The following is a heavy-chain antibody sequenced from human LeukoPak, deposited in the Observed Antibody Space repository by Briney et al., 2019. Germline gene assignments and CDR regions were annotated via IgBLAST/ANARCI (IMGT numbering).Heavy chain of an antibody. Sequence: GGSLRLSCGASGFTFSSYAMHWVRQSPGKGLEWVALISYDGANKFYADSVKGRFTVSRDNSRNTLSLQVENVGPEDTAIYYCAKGGYDYVEVGYFDSWGQGTLVTVSS. J-gene: IGHJ4*02. V-gene: IGHV3-30*01. CDR2: ISYDGANK. D-gene: IGHD5-12*01. CDR3: AKGGYDYVEVGYFDS. CDR1: GFTFSSYA.